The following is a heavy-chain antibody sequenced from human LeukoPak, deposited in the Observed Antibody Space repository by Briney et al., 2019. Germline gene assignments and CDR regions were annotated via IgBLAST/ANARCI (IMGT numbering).Heavy chain of an antibody. V-gene: IGHV3-23*01. CDR3: AKDARRYCSSTSCYSGFDY. Sequence: GGSLRLSCAASGFTFSSYAMSWVRQAPGKGLEWVSAISGSGGSTYYADSVKGRFTISRDNSKNTLYLRMNSLRAEDTAVYYCAKDARRYCSSTSCYSGFDYWGQGTLVTVSS. CDR1: GFTFSSYA. CDR2: ISGSGGST. J-gene: IGHJ4*02. D-gene: IGHD2-2*01.